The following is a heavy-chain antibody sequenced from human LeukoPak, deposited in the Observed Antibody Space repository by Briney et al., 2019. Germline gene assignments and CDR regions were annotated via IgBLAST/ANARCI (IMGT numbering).Heavy chain of an antibody. CDR2: IKSKTDGGTT. J-gene: IGHJ4*02. CDR3: AKDRGDYGGSFDF. D-gene: IGHD4-17*01. Sequence: GGSLRLSCAASGFTFSNAWMSWVRQAPGKGLEWVGRIKSKTDGGTTDYAAPVKGRFTISRDNSKNTLSLQMNSPRVEDTAVYYCAKDRGDYGGSFDFWGQGALVTVSS. V-gene: IGHV3-15*01. CDR1: GFTFSNAW.